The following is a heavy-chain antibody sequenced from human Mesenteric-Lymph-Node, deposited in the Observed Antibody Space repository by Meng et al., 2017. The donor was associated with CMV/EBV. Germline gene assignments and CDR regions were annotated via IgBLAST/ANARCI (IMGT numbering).Heavy chain of an antibody. CDR1: GGSFSGYY. D-gene: IGHD4-23*01. CDR3: ARHQRWLKSEGGFNY. J-gene: IGHJ4*02. Sequence: QALLRQWGPVLLKPSETPPLTCADYGGSFSGYYWSWIRQPPGKGLEWIGEINHSGSTNYNPSLKSRVTISVDTSKNQFSLKLSSVTAADTAVYYCARHQRWLKSEGGFNYWGQGTLVTVSS. CDR2: INHSGST. V-gene: IGHV4-34*01.